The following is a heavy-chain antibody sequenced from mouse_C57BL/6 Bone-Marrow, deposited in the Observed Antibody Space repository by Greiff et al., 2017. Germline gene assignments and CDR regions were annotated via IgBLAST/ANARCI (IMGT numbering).Heavy chain of an antibody. J-gene: IGHJ1*03. CDR1: GYTSPSYW. CDR2: IDPSDSYT. V-gene: IGHV1-69*01. Sequence: QVQLQQPGAELVMPGASVKLSCKASGYTSPSYWMHWVKQRPGQGLEWIGEIDPSDSYTNYNQKFKGKSTLTVAKSSSTAYRKLSILISEDSAVDYWVRDWANLYYWYFDVWGTGTTVTVSS. CDR3: VRDWANLYYWYFDV. D-gene: IGHD3-1*01.